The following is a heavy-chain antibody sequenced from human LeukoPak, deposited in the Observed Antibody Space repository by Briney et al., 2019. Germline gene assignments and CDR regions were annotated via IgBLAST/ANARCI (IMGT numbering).Heavy chain of an antibody. V-gene: IGHV4-59*01. Sequence: SETLSLTCTVSGGSISSYYWSWIRQPPGKGLEWIGYIYYSGSTNYNPSLKSRVTISVDTSKDQFSLKLSSVTAADTAVYYCARSRAGGWFDPWGQGTLVTVSS. CDR3: ARSRAGGWFDP. CDR2: IYYSGST. D-gene: IGHD3-10*01. J-gene: IGHJ5*02. CDR1: GGSISSYY.